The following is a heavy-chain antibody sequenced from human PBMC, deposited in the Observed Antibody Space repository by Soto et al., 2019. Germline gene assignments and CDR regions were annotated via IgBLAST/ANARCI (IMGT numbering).Heavy chain of an antibody. CDR1: GGAFKNYA. V-gene: IGHV1-69*13. D-gene: IGHD3-3*01. J-gene: IGHJ4*02. CDR3: ARASDTSGYYY. Sequence: SVKVSCKVSGGAFKNYAISWMRQAPGQGLEWVGGILPVFDELNYAPKLQGRVTITADEATSTAHSELGSLTSEDTAVYFCARASDTSGYYYWGQGTLVTVSS. CDR2: ILPVFDEL.